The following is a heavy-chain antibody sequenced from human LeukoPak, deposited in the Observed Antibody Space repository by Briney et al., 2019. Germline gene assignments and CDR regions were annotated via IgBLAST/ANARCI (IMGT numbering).Heavy chain of an antibody. CDR3: ANSVAVAGSKEYCFDY. CDR2: ISGSGGNT. D-gene: IGHD6-19*01. V-gene: IGHV3-23*01. CDR1: GFTFSNYA. J-gene: IGHJ4*02. Sequence: GGSLRLSCAASGFTFSNYAMSWVRRAPGKGLEWVSTISGSGGNTHYADSVKGRFTISRDNSKNTLYLQMNSLRAEDTAVYYCANSVAVAGSKEYCFDYWGQGTLVTVSS.